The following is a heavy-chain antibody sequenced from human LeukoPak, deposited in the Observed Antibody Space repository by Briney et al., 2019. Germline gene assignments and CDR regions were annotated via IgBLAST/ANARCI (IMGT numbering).Heavy chain of an antibody. CDR1: GFTFSSYA. Sequence: PGGSLRLSCAASGFTFSSYAMHWVRQAPGKGLEWVAVISYDGSNKYYADSVKGRFTISRDNSKNTLYLQMNSLRAEDTAVYYCARGLFWSGYSYYFDYWGQGTLVTVSS. D-gene: IGHD3-3*01. V-gene: IGHV3-30-3*01. J-gene: IGHJ4*02. CDR3: ARGLFWSGYSYYFDY. CDR2: ISYDGSNK.